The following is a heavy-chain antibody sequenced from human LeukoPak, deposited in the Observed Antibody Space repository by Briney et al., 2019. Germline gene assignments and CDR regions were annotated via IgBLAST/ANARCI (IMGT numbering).Heavy chain of an antibody. Sequence: QPGGSLRLSCAASGFTFNSYEMNWVRQAPGKGREWVSYISRSGNNIYYADSVKGRFTISRDNAKNSLYLQMNSLRAEDTAVYYCARVHYNTAMVDIDYWGQGTLVTVSS. D-gene: IGHD5-18*01. CDR3: ARVHYNTAMVDIDY. J-gene: IGHJ4*02. CDR2: ISRSGNNI. CDR1: GFTFNSYE. V-gene: IGHV3-48*03.